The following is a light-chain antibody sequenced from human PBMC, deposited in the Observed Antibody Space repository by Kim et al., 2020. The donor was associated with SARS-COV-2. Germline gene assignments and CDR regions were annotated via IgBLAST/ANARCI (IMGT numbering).Light chain of an antibody. J-gene: IGKJ2*03. CDR1: QSVGTY. Sequence: PGETATLSCRASQSVGTYLAWYQQKVGQAPRLLMYHASNRATGIPARFSGSGAGTDFTLTISSLEPEDFAVYYCQQRNSWPPSYSFGQGTKL. CDR3: QQRNSWPPSYS. V-gene: IGKV3-11*01. CDR2: HAS.